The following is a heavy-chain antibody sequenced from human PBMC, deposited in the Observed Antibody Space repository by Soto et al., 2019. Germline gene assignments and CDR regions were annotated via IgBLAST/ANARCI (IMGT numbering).Heavy chain of an antibody. D-gene: IGHD6-19*01. CDR3: AKGGRQWLVTSDFNY. Sequence: GGSLRLSCAASGFTFKTYDMNWVRQAPGKGLEWVSGVSGGRNTHYADSVKGRFTISRDSSKNTVSLEMTSLRAEDTAVYYCAKGGRQWLVTSDFNYWGQGALVTVSS. J-gene: IGHJ4*02. CDR1: GFTFKTYD. V-gene: IGHV3-NL1*01. CDR2: VSGGRNT.